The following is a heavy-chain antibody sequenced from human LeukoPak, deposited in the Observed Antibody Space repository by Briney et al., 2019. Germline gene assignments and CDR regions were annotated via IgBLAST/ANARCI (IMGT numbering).Heavy chain of an antibody. Sequence: SETLSLTCAVYGGSFSGYYWSWIRQPPGKGLEWIGEINHSGSTNYNPSLKSRVTISVDTSKNQFSLKLSSVTAADTAVYYCARVSLVWLFDPWGQGTLVTVSS. CDR1: GGSFSGYY. V-gene: IGHV4-34*01. D-gene: IGHD3-9*01. CDR2: INHSGST. CDR3: ARVSLVWLFDP. J-gene: IGHJ5*02.